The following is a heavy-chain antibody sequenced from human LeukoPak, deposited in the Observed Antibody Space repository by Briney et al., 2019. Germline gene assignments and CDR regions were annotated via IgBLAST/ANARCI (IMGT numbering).Heavy chain of an antibody. J-gene: IGHJ6*03. V-gene: IGHV1-18*01. CDR3: ARWGPAVYYYYYYMDL. CDR2: ISAYNGNT. Sequence: ASVKVFCKASGYTFTSYGISWVRQAPGQGLERMGWISAYNGNTNYAQKLQGRVTMTTDTSTSTAYMELRSLRSDDTAVYYCARWGPAVYYYYYYMDLWGKGTTVTVSS. D-gene: IGHD2-2*01. CDR1: GYTFTSYG.